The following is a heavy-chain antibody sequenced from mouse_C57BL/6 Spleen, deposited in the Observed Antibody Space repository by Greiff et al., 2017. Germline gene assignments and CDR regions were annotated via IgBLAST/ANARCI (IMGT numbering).Heavy chain of an antibody. CDR1: GYTFTSYW. Sequence: VQLQQPGAELVKPGASVKLSCKASGYTFTSYWMHWVKQRPGQGLEWIGMIHPNSGSTNYNEKFKSKATLTVEQSSSTAYLQLSSLTSENSAVYYCARSGDGDYWGQGTTLTVSS. CDR2: IHPNSGST. J-gene: IGHJ2*01. V-gene: IGHV1-64*01. CDR3: ARSGDGDY. D-gene: IGHD3-3*01.